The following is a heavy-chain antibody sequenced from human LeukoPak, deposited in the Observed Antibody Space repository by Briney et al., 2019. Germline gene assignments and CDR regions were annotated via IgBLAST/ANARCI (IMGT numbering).Heavy chain of an antibody. V-gene: IGHV4-38-2*02. J-gene: IGHJ5*02. CDR1: GYSISSGYY. D-gene: IGHD4-11*01. CDR3: ARADYSNYDWFDP. CDR2: IFHSGST. Sequence: SETLSLTCTVSGYSISSGYYWGWIRQPPGKGLERIGSIFHSGSTYYSPSLKSRVIISVDTSKNQFSLKLSSVTATDTAVYYCARADYSNYDWFDPWGQGTLVTVSS.